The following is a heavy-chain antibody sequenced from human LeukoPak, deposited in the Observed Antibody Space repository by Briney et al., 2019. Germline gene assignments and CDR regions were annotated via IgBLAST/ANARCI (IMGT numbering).Heavy chain of an antibody. CDR3: ANRAAFGDYFDY. V-gene: IGHV3-23*01. J-gene: IGHJ4*02. Sequence: GGSLRLSCAASGFTVSSNYMSWVRQAPGKGLEWVSTISGSGGSAYYADSVKGRFTISRDNSKNTLYLQMNSLRAEDTAVYYCANRAAFGDYFDYWGQGTLVTVSS. CDR1: GFTVSSNY. D-gene: IGHD3-10*01. CDR2: ISGSGGSA.